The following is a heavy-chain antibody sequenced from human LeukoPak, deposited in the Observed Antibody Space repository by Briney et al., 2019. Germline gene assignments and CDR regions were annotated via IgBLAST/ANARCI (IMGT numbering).Heavy chain of an antibody. CDR3: AKDYRGPYGDKLDY. Sequence: SXAASGFTFSSYAMNWVRQAPGKGLEWVSAITGSGGRTYYADSVKGRFTISRENSKNTVYLEMNSLRAEDTAIYYCAKDYRGPYGDKLDYWGQGTLVTVSS. CDR2: ITGSGGRT. D-gene: IGHD4-17*01. J-gene: IGHJ4*02. V-gene: IGHV3-23*01. CDR1: GFTFSSYA.